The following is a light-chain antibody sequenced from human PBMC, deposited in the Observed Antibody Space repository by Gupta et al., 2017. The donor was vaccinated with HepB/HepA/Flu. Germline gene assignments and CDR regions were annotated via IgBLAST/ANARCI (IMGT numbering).Light chain of an antibody. Sequence: EIVLTQSPGTLSLSPGERATLSCRARQSVSSSYLAWYQQKPGQAPRLLNYGASSRATGIPGRCSGSACGTDFTLIISRLEPEDVAVYYCQQYGTSAWTFGQGTKVEIK. CDR2: GAS. CDR3: QQYGTSAWT. CDR1: QSVSSSY. J-gene: IGKJ1*01. V-gene: IGKV3-20*01.